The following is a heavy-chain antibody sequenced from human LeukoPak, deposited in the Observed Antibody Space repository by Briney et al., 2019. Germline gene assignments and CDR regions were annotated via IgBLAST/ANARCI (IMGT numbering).Heavy chain of an antibody. Sequence: GGSLRLSCAASGVTFSNYSMNWVRQAPGKGLEWVSYISSSTSTMYYPDSVKGRFTISRDNAKNSLYLQMNSLRSDDTAVYYCARVDYDFWSGYYNYYYYYYMDVWGKGTTVTVSS. CDR1: GVTFSNYS. CDR2: ISSSTSTM. J-gene: IGHJ6*03. D-gene: IGHD3-3*01. CDR3: ARVDYDFWSGYYNYYYYYYMDV. V-gene: IGHV3-48*04.